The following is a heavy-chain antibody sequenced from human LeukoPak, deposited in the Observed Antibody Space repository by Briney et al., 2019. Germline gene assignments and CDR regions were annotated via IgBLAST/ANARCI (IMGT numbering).Heavy chain of an antibody. CDR1: GGSIRSYY. CDR2: IYYSGST. CDR3: ARGGDGSIAAAGSDY. D-gene: IGHD6-13*01. J-gene: IGHJ4*02. Sequence: SGTLSLTCTVPGGSIRSYYWSWIRQPPGKGLEWSAHIYYSGSTNYNPSLKSRVTISVDTSKNQFSLKLSSVTAADTAVYYCARGGDGSIAAAGSDYWGQGTLVTVSS. V-gene: IGHV4-59*08.